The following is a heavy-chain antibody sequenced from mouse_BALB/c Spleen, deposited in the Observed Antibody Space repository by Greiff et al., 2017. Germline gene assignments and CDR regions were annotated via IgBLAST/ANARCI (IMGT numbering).Heavy chain of an antibody. D-gene: IGHD1-2*01. V-gene: IGHV2-6-7*01. CDR1: GFSLTGYG. J-gene: IGHJ1*01. CDR2: IWGDGST. Sequence: VQPQESGPGLVAPSQSLSITCTVSGFSLTGYGVNWVRQPPGKGLEWLGMIWGDGSTDYNSALKSRLSISKDNSKSQVFLKMNSLQTDDTARYYCARDRGYYGPHWYFDVWGAGTTVTVSS. CDR3: ARDRGYYGPHWYFDV.